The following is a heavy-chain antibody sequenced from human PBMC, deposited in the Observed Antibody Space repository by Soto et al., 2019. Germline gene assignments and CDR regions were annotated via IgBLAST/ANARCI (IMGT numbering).Heavy chain of an antibody. CDR2: IIPIFGTA. CDR3: AVDYGSGSYDP. Sequence: ASVKVSCKASGGTFSSYAISWVRQAPGQGLEWMGGIIPIFGTANYAQKFQGRVTITADESTSTAYMELSSLRSEDTAVYYCAVDYGSGSYDPWGQGTLVTVSS. CDR1: GGTFSSYA. D-gene: IGHD3-10*01. J-gene: IGHJ5*02. V-gene: IGHV1-69*13.